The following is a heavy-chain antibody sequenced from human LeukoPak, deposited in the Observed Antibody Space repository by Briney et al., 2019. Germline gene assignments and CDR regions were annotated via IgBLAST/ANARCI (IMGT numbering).Heavy chain of an antibody. J-gene: IGHJ5*02. CDR1: GGSISSGSYY. Sequence: SETLSLTCTVSGGSISSGSYYWSWIRQPAGKGLEWIGRIYTSGSTNYNPSLKSRVTISVDTSKNQFSLKLSSVTAADTAVYYCARATFDYGDYWFDPWGQGTLVTVSS. CDR2: IYTSGST. CDR3: ARATFDYGDYWFDP. D-gene: IGHD4-17*01. V-gene: IGHV4-61*02.